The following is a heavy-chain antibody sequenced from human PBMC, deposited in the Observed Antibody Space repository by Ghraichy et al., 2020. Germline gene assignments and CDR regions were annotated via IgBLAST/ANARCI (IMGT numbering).Heavy chain of an antibody. D-gene: IGHD4-17*01. CDR1: GYSLTELS. CDR2: FDPEDGET. V-gene: IGHV1-24*01. CDR3: TTGDYGDYG. Sequence: ASVKVSCKVSGYSLTELSMNWVRQAPGKGLEWMGNFDPEDGETIYAQKFQGRVTLTGDTSTGTAYMEVSSLRSDDTAVYYCTTGDYGDYGWGQGTLVTVSS. J-gene: IGHJ4*02.